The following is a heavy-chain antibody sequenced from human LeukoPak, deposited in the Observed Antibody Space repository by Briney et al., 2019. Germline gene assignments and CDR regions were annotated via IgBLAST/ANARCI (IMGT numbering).Heavy chain of an antibody. V-gene: IGHV3-33*01. CDR1: GFTFRSYG. J-gene: IGHJ3*02. CDR2: TWYDGSNR. D-gene: IGHD2-2*01. Sequence: GGSLRLSCAASGFTFRSYGMHWVRQAPGKGLEWVAVTWYDGSNRKYADSVKGRFTISRDNSKNTLFLQMNSLRAEDTAVYYCARASGPALDAFDIWGQGTKVTVSS. CDR3: ARASGPALDAFDI.